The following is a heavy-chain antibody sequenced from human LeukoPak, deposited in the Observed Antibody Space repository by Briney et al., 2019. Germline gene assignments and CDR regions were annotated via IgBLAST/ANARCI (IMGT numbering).Heavy chain of an antibody. CDR1: GYTFTGYY. D-gene: IGHD3-10*01. J-gene: IGHJ4*02. CDR2: INPSGGTT. CDR3: ARGLGVRGGENDY. Sequence: ASVKVSCKASGYTFTGYYMHWVRQAPGQGLEWMGLINPSGGTTSYAQKFQGRVTMTRDMSTSTVYMELSSLRSEDTAVYYCARGLGVRGGENDYWGQGTLVTVSS. V-gene: IGHV1-46*01.